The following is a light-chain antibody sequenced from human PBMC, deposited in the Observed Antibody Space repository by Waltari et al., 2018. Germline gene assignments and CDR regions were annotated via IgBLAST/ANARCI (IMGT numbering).Light chain of an antibody. J-gene: IGKJ1*01. CDR1: QSVSKKY. CDR2: GAS. Sequence: EIVLTQSPGTLSLSPGERATLSCWASQSVSKKYLAWYQQKPGQAPRLLIYGASSRATGIPDRFSGSGSETDFTLTITRLEPEDFAMYYCQQYGSSPPWTCGQGTKVEIK. V-gene: IGKV3-20*01. CDR3: QQYGSSPPWT.